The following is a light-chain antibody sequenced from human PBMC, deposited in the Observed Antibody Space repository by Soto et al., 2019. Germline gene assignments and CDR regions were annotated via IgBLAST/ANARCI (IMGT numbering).Light chain of an antibody. Sequence: DIQMTQSPSTLSVSVGDRVIITCRASQSISIWLAWYQQKPGKAPNLLIYRASTLNSGIPSRFSGSGSGTEFTLTISSPQPDDFASFYCQQYERASWPFRPGTKLEIK. CDR3: QQYERASWP. J-gene: IGKJ1*01. CDR2: RAS. V-gene: IGKV1-5*03. CDR1: QSISIW.